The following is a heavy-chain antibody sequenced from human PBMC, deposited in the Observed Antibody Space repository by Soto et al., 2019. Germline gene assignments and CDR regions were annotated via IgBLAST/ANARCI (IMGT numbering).Heavy chain of an antibody. V-gene: IGHV4-30-4*01. Sequence: QVQLQESGPGLVKPSQTLSLTCTVSAGSISGGGYYWSWIRQPPGKGLEWIGYIYYSGSTYYNPSLKCRVTISVDTSKNQFSLKLRSVTAADTAVYYCASAGYDFWSGSQNFQHWGQGTLVTVSS. CDR1: AGSISGGGYY. J-gene: IGHJ1*01. CDR3: ASAGYDFWSGSQNFQH. D-gene: IGHD3-3*01. CDR2: IYYSGST.